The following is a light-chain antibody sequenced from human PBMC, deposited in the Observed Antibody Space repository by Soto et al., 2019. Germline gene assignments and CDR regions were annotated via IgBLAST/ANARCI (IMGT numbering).Light chain of an antibody. Sequence: DIQMTQSPSTLSASVGDTVTMTCRASQSISSWLAWYQQKPGRAPKVLIYDASSLQSGVPSRFSGSGSGTDFTLTISSLQPEDFATYYCQQSYRTPRTFGQGTKVDIK. J-gene: IGKJ1*01. V-gene: IGKV1-39*01. CDR3: QQSYRTPRT. CDR2: DAS. CDR1: QSISSW.